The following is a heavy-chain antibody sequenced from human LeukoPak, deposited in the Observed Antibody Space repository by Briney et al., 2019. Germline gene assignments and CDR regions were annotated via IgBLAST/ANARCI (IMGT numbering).Heavy chain of an antibody. CDR2: IIPILGIA. Sequence: SVKVSCKASGGTFSSYAISWVRQAPGQGLEWMGRIIPILGIANYAQKFQGRVTITADKSTSTAYMELSSLRSEDTAVYYCARDGVFWSGFDYWGQGTLVTVSS. D-gene: IGHD3-3*01. CDR3: ARDGVFWSGFDY. CDR1: GGTFSSYA. J-gene: IGHJ4*02. V-gene: IGHV1-69*04.